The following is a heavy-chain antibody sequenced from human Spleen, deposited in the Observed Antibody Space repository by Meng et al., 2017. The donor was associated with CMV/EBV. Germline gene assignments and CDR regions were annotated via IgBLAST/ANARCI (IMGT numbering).Heavy chain of an antibody. V-gene: IGHV3-74*01. J-gene: IGHJ3*02. CDR3: ARDMSRLGTYAMNAFDI. CDR1: FTFSSYW. CDR2: INSDGSST. D-gene: IGHD7-27*01. Sequence: FTFSSYWMHWVRQAPGKGLVWVSRINSDGSSTSYADSVKGRFTISRDNAKNTLYLQMNSLRAEDTAVYYCARDMSRLGTYAMNAFDIWGQGTMVTVSS.